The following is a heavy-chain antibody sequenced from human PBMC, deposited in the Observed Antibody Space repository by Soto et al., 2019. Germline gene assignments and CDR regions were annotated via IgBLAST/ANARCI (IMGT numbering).Heavy chain of an antibody. Sequence: PSETLSLTCAVYGGSFSGYYWNWIRQPPGKGLEWIGEINHSGSTNYNPSLKSRVTISVDTSKNQFSLKLSSVTAADTAVYYCARARGYSYGGDFDYWGQGTLVTVSS. J-gene: IGHJ4*02. CDR3: ARARGYSYGGDFDY. CDR1: GGSFSGYY. V-gene: IGHV4-34*01. CDR2: INHSGST. D-gene: IGHD5-18*01.